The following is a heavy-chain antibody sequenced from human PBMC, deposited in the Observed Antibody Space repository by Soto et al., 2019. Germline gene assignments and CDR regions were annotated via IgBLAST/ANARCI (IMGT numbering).Heavy chain of an antibody. CDR1: GFTFSSYG. Sequence: GSLRLSCAASGFTFSSYGMHWVRQAPGKGLEWVAVISYDGSNKYYADSVKGRFTISRDNSKNTLYLQMNSLRAEDTAVYYCAKEGNSSPFDYWGQGTLVTVSS. J-gene: IGHJ4*02. V-gene: IGHV3-30*18. D-gene: IGHD6-13*01. CDR3: AKEGNSSPFDY. CDR2: ISYDGSNK.